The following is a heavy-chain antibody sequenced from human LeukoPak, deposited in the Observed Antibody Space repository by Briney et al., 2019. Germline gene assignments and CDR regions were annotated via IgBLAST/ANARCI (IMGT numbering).Heavy chain of an antibody. J-gene: IGHJ4*02. V-gene: IGHV4-59*01. CDR2: IYYSGST. CDR3: ARDATQSGSFHFDY. Sequence: SETLSLTCTLAGGSISSYYWSWIRQPPGKGLEWMGYIYYSGSTNYNPSLKSRATISVDTSKNQFSLKLSSVTAADTAVYYCARDATQSGSFHFDYWGQGTLVTVSS. D-gene: IGHD1-26*01. CDR1: GGSISSYY.